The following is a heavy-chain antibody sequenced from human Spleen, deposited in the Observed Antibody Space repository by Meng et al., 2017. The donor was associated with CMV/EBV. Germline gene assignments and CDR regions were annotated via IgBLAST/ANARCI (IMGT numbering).Heavy chain of an antibody. CDR3: ARGAGLIGADYYYYGMDV. CDR2: IRAYNGNT. V-gene: IGHV1-18*01. CDR1: GDTFGSYG. D-gene: IGHD3-16*01. Sequence: ASVKVSCKASGDTFGSYGISWVRQAPGQGLEWMGWIRAYNGNTKYAEKFQDRVIMTTDTSTTTAYMEVRSRRSDDTAVYYCARGAGLIGADYYYYGMDVWGQGTLVTVSS. J-gene: IGHJ6*02.